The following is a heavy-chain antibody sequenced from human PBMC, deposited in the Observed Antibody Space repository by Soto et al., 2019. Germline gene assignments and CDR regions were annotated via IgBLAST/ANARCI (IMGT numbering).Heavy chain of an antibody. J-gene: IGHJ4*02. CDR3: AKRPLTAAGFDY. D-gene: IGHD6-13*01. Sequence: HPGGSLRLSCAASGFTFSNYAMTWVRQAPGKGLEWVSVITGSGGGTYFVDSVKGRFTISRDNSKNTVYLQMNSLRAEDTAVYYCAKRPLTAAGFDYWGQGTLVTVSS. CDR1: GFTFSNYA. V-gene: IGHV3-23*01. CDR2: ITGSGGGT.